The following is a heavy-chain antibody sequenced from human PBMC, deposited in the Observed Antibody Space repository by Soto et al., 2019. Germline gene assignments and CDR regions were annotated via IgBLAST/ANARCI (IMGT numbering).Heavy chain of an antibody. CDR1: GLTFSRYW. Sequence: EVQLVESGGGLVQPGGSLRLSCEASGLTFSRYWMTWVRQAPGKGLEWVANIKQDGSEKYYADSVKGRFTISRDNAKKSLYPQMNSLRAEDTAVYHCAKDGYYNGFDGWGQGTTVNVSS. V-gene: IGHV3-7*01. CDR2: IKQDGSEK. CDR3: AKDGYYNGFDG. J-gene: IGHJ6*01.